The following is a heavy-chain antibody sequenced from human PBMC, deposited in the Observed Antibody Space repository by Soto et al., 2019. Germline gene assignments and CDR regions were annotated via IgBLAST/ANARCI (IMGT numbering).Heavy chain of an antibody. CDR2: VGGSGGYT. CDR1: GFFFSSYA. CDR3: AREGIAAHYGMDV. V-gene: IGHV3-23*01. Sequence: GGSLRLSCAASGFFFSSYAMSWVRQAPGKGLEWVSGVGGSGGYTSYADSVKGRFTISRDNSKNTLYLQMNSLRAEDTAVYYCAREGIAAHYGMDVWGQGTTVTVSS. D-gene: IGHD6-6*01. J-gene: IGHJ6*02.